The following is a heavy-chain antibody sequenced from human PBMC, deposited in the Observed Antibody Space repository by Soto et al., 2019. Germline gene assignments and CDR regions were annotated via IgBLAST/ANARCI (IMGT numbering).Heavy chain of an antibody. V-gene: IGHV1-18*01. CDR1: GYTFTSYG. J-gene: IGHJ6*03. CDR3: AHTRAGYDGDYYYYMDV. Sequence: QVQLVQSGAEVKKPGASVKVSCKASGYTFTSYGISWVRQAPGQGLEWMGWISAYNGNTNYAQKLQGRVTMTTDTSTSTAYMELRSLRSDDTAVYYCAHTRAGYDGDYYYYMDVWGKGTTVTVSS. D-gene: IGHD5-12*01. CDR2: ISAYNGNT.